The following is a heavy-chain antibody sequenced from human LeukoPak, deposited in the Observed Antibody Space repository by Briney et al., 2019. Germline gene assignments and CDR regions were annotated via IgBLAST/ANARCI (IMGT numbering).Heavy chain of an antibody. Sequence: SETLSLTCTVSGGSISSYYWSWIRQPPGKGLEWIGYIYYSGSTNYNPSLKSRVTISVDTSKNQFSLKLSSVTAADTAVYYFARVRRGPMTSFDYWGQGTLVTVSS. CDR1: GGSISSYY. J-gene: IGHJ4*02. V-gene: IGHV4-59*01. CDR2: IYYSGST. CDR3: ARVRRGPMTSFDY. D-gene: IGHD4-11*01.